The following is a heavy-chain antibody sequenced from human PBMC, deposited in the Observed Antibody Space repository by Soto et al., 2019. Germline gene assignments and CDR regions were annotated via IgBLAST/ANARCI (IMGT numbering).Heavy chain of an antibody. CDR1: GYTFTSYG. V-gene: IGHV1-18*01. CDR2: ISAYNGNT. Sequence: VKVSCKASGYTFTSYGISWVRQAPGQGLEWMGWISAYNGNTNYAQKLQGRVTMTTDTSTSTAYMELRSLRSDDTAVYYCASGAGVAGTNYYYYGMDVWGQGTTVTVSS. D-gene: IGHD6-19*01. CDR3: ASGAGVAGTNYYYYGMDV. J-gene: IGHJ6*02.